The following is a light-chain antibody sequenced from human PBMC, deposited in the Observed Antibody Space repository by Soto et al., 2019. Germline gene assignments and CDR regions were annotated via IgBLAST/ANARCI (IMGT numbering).Light chain of an antibody. V-gene: IGLV6-57*04. CDR1: SGSIASNS. J-gene: IGLJ2*01. CDR2: EDN. Sequence: NFMLNQPHSVSESPGKTVTISCTRSSGSIASNSVQWYQQRPGSAPTTVIYEDNQRPSGVPDRFSGSIDSSSNSASLTISGLKTEDEADYYCQSYDSSIVVFGGGTKLTVL. CDR3: QSYDSSIVV.